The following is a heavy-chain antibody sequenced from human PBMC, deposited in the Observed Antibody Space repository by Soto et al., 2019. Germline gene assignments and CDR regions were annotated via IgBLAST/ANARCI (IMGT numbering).Heavy chain of an antibody. CDR3: ARGGRGYSSAPRYYFDY. CDR2: IIPIFATV. CDR1: GGSFSSNT. Sequence: QVQLVQSGSEVKKPRSSVKVSCKASGGSFSSNTISWVRQAPGQGLEWMAGIIPIFATVHYAQKFQGRVTITADESTSTAYMELTSLRSEDTAVYFCARGGRGYSSAPRYYFDYWGQGTLVTVSS. V-gene: IGHV1-69*01. D-gene: IGHD5-18*01. J-gene: IGHJ4*02.